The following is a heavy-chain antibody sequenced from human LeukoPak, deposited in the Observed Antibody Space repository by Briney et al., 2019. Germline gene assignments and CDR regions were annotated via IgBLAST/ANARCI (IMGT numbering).Heavy chain of an antibody. V-gene: IGHV3-30*03. D-gene: IGHD2-2*01. CDR1: GFTFSSYG. Sequence: PGGSLRLSCAASGFTFSSYGMHWVRQAPGKGLEWVAVISYDGSNKYYADSVKGRFTISRDNSKNTLYLQMNSLRAEDTAVYYCARDLDIPRFSWSASSSSFDYWGQGTLVTVSS. J-gene: IGHJ4*02. CDR3: ARDLDIPRFSWSASSSSFDY. CDR2: ISYDGSNK.